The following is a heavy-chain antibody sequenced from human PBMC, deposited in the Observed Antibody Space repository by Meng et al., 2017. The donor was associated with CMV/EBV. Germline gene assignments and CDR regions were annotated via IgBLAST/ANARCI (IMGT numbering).Heavy chain of an antibody. D-gene: IGHD3-22*01. Sequence: VQLQGAGPGLVKPSQTLSLPCTVSGGSISSGSYYWSWIRQPAGKGLEWIGRIYTSGSTNYNPSLKSRVTISVDTSKNQFSLKLSSVTAADTAVYYCAREVVVITPYNWFDPWGQGTLVTVSS. CDR1: GGSISSGSYY. J-gene: IGHJ5*02. CDR3: AREVVVITPYNWFDP. CDR2: IYTSGST. V-gene: IGHV4-61*02.